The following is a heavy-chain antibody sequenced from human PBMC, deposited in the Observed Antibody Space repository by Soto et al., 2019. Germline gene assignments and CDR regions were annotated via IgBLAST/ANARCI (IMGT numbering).Heavy chain of an antibody. CDR3: ARGPSDLISGSYMGP. D-gene: IGHD1-26*01. Sequence: SQTLSLTCAVYGGSFSGYYWSWIRQPPGKGLEWIGEIKHSGSTNYNPSVKSRVTISVDKSKNQFSLKLRYVTAADTAVYYCARGPSDLISGSYMGPWGQGTLVTVSS. CDR1: GGSFSGYY. CDR2: IKHSGST. J-gene: IGHJ5*02. V-gene: IGHV4-34*01.